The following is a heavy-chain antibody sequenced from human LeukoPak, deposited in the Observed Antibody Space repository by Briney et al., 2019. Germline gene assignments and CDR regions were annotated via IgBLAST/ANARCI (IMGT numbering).Heavy chain of an antibody. J-gene: IGHJ4*02. CDR2: INPSGGST. CDR1: GYTFNSYY. Sequence: ASVKVSCKASGYTFNSYYMHWVRQAPGQGLEWMGIINPSGGSTSYAQKFQGRVTMTRDTSTSTVYMELSSLRSEDTAVYYCARVTYYYDSSGYHNYFDYWGQGTLVTVSS. CDR3: ARVTYYYDSSGYHNYFDY. D-gene: IGHD3-22*01. V-gene: IGHV1-46*02.